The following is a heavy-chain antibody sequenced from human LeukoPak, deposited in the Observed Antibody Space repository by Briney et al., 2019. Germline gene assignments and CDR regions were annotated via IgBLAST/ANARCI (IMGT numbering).Heavy chain of an antibody. Sequence: SQTLSLTCTVYGGSISSGDYYWSWIRQPPGKGLEWIGYIYYSGSTYYNPSLKSRVTISVDTSKNQFSLKLSSVTAADTAMYYCARGTDYYGSGSPYYGMDVWGQGTTVTVSS. V-gene: IGHV4-30-4*01. CDR2: IYYSGST. J-gene: IGHJ6*02. D-gene: IGHD3-10*01. CDR3: ARGTDYYGSGSPYYGMDV. CDR1: GGSISSGDYY.